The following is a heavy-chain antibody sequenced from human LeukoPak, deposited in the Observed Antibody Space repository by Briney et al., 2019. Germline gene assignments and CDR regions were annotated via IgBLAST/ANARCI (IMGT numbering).Heavy chain of an antibody. D-gene: IGHD2-2*01. J-gene: IGHJ3*02. CDR2: ITGSSSTI. Sequence: GGSLRLSCAASGFTFSSFSMNWVRQAPGKGLEWVSFITGSSSTIYYADSVKGRFTISRDNSKNTLYLQMNGLRAEDTAVYYCARVNGDQLLLRPFDIWGQGTMVTASS. V-gene: IGHV3-48*01. CDR1: GFTFSSFS. CDR3: ARVNGDQLLLRPFDI.